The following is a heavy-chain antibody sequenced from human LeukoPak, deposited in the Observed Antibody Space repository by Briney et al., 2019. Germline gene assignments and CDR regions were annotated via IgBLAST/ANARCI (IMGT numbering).Heavy chain of an antibody. J-gene: IGHJ5*02. CDR2: IYYRGGT. CDR3: ARGWVFGVALDWIDP. Sequence: SETLSLTCTVSGGSVNSGSYYWSWIRQPPGKGLEWIGHIYYRGGTNYNPSLKSRVTISVDTSKNQFSLKVNSMTAADTAVYYCARGWVFGVALDWIDPWGQGTLVTVSS. D-gene: IGHD3-3*01. V-gene: IGHV4-61*01. CDR1: GGSVNSGSYY.